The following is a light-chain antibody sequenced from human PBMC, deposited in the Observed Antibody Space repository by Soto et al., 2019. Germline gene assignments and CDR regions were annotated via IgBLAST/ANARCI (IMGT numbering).Light chain of an antibody. CDR3: ATWDVSLNIWV. J-gene: IGLJ3*02. CDR2: STD. CDR1: DSNIARRS. V-gene: IGLV1-44*01. Sequence: QPVLTQPPSASATPGQRVTISCSGSDSNIARRSVYWYQQLPGTAPKLLIYSTDLRPSGVLDRFSGSKSGTSASLAISGLQSEDEADYYCATWDVSLNIWVFGGGTKLTVL.